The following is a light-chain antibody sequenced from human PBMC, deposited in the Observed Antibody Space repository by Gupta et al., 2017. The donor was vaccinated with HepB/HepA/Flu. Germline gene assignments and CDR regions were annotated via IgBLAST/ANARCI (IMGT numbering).Light chain of an antibody. CDR2: LGS. V-gene: IGKV2-28*01. J-gene: IGKJ2*01. CDR3: MQALQTPLT. Sequence: EIVLPQSPLSLTVTPGDLASISCRSSQSLLHSNGYNYLDWYLQKPGQSPQLLIYLGSNRASGVPDRFSGSGSGTDFTLKISRVEAEDVGVYYCMQALQTPLTFGQGTKLEIK. CDR1: QSLLHSNGYNY.